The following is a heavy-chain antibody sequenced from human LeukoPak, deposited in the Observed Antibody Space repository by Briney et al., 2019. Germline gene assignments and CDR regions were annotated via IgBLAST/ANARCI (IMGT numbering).Heavy chain of an antibody. J-gene: IGHJ4*02. CDR2: INPNSGGT. V-gene: IGHV1-2*02. Sequence: ASVKVSCKASGYTFTGYYMHWVRQAPGQGLEWMGWINPNSGGTNYAQKFQGRVTMTRDTSISTAYMELSSLRSEDTAVYYCARGRRTVTKRRVYYFDYWGQGTLVTVSS. CDR3: ARGRRTVTKRRVYYFDY. CDR1: GYTFTGYY. D-gene: IGHD4-17*01.